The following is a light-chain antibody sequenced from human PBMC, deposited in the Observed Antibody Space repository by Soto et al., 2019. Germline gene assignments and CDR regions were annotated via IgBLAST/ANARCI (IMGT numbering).Light chain of an antibody. J-gene: IGKJ1*01. V-gene: IGKV3-20*01. CDR2: GAS. Sequence: EIVLTQSPGTLSLSPGERDTLSCRASQSVSNSYLAWYQQKPGQAPRLLIYGASSRATGIPDRFSGSGSGTDFTLTISRLEPEDFSVYYCQQYGSSPWTFGQGTKVEIK. CDR3: QQYGSSPWT. CDR1: QSVSNSY.